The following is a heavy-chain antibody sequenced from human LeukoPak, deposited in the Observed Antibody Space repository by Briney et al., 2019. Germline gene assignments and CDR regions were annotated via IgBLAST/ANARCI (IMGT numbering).Heavy chain of an antibody. CDR2: ISYDGSNK. CDR3: AKAAYYYDSSGYPHVFDV. J-gene: IGHJ3*01. CDR1: GFTFSSYA. V-gene: IGHV3-30*04. D-gene: IGHD3-22*01. Sequence: PGGSLRLSCAASGFTFSSYAMHWVRQAPGKGLEWVAVISYDGSNKYYADSVKGRFTISRDNSKNTLYLQMNSLRAEDTAVYYCAKAAYYYDSSGYPHVFDVWGQGTMVTVSS.